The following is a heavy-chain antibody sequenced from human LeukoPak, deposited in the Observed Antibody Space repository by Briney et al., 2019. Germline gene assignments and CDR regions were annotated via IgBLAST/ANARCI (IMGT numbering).Heavy chain of an antibody. V-gene: IGHV4-39*01. CDR1: GGSIRSSSYY. J-gene: IGHJ3*02. D-gene: IGHD3-22*01. CDR2: IYYSGST. Sequence: SETLSLTCMVSGGSIRSSSYYWGWIRQPPGRGLEWLGSIYYSGSTYYNASLKSRVTISVATSKNQFSLKLSTVTAADTAVYYCASPPYYDSSGYNAFDIWGQGTMVTVSS. CDR3: ASPPYYDSSGYNAFDI.